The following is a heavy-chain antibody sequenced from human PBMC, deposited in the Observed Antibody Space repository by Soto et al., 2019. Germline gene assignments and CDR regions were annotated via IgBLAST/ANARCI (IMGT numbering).Heavy chain of an antibody. CDR1: GFTFSSYW. CDR2: IEQDGSEK. J-gene: IGHJ4*02. CDR3: ARRITLFGVAFDY. V-gene: IGHV3-7*05. Sequence: QPGGSLRLSCVASGFTFSSYWMSWVRQAPGKGLEWVANIEQDGSEKYYVDSVKGRFTISRDNAKNSLYLQMNSLRAEDTAVYYCARRITLFGVAFDYWGQGTLVTVSS. D-gene: IGHD3-3*01.